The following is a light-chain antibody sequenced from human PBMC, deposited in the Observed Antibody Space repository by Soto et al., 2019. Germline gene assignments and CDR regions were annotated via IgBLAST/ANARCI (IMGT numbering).Light chain of an antibody. J-gene: IGLJ1*01. CDR3: SSYAWSRTLV. CDR2: EVS. CDR1: SGDVGGYNY. Sequence: QSVLTEPAGVTVSTGELITICWTGTSGDVGGYNYAAWYQEVPAKAPKLLIYEVSHRPSGVSNRFSGSKSGTTDSLTISGLQAQDEADYYCSSYAWSRTLVFGTATKVTVL. V-gene: IGLV2-14*01.